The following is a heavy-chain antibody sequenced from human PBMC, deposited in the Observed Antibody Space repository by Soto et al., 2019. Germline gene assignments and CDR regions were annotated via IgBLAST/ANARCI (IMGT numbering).Heavy chain of an antibody. V-gene: IGHV3-7*04. Sequence: EVQLVESGGGLVQPGGSLRLSCAVSGFTFGTHWMSWVRQAPGKGPEWVANINQDGTAKSYVDSVKGRFTISRDNAKNSLYLQMNSLRVEDTAVYYCASDCGLGGQGSLVTVSS. CDR1: GFTFGTHW. D-gene: IGHD6-25*01. J-gene: IGHJ4*02. CDR2: INQDGTAK. CDR3: ASDCGL.